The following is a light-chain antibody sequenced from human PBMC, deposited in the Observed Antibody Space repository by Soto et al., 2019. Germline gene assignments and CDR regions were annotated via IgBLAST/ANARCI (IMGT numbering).Light chain of an antibody. CDR1: QSVSNS. V-gene: IGKV3-11*01. J-gene: IGKJ5*01. Sequence: EIVLTQSPATLSLSPGERVTISCRASQSVSNSLAWYQQKPGQPPRLLIYDVSNRATGIPARFSGSGSGTDFTLTITSLEPEDFAVYFCHQRYNWPRVTFDQGTQLEIK. CDR3: HQRYNWPRVT. CDR2: DVS.